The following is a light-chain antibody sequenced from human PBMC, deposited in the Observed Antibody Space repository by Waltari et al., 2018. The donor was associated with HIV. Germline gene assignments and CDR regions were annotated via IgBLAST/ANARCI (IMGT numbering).Light chain of an antibody. J-gene: IGKJ4*01. Sequence: DIRMTQSPSSLSASLGDRVTITCQASQDITNFLNWYQQIPGKAPKLLMYDVSKLEKGVPSRFSGGGSGTHFTLTITTLQPEDVATYYCQQYHNFPLTFGGGTKVELQ. CDR1: QDITNF. CDR3: QQYHNFPLT. CDR2: DVS. V-gene: IGKV1-33*01.